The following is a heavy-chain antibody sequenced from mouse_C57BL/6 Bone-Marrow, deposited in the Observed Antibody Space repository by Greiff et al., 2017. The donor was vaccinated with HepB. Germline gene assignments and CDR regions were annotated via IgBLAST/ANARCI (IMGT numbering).Heavy chain of an antibody. Sequence: EVQLQESGGGLVQPGGSLKLSCAASGFTFSDYYMYWVRQTPEKRLEWVAYISNGGGSTYYPDTVKGRFTISRDNAKNTLYLQRSRLKSEDTAMYYCARNYYGSSYWYFDVWGTGTTVTVSS. CDR2: ISNGGGST. V-gene: IGHV5-12*01. CDR1: GFTFSDYY. CDR3: ARNYYGSSYWYFDV. J-gene: IGHJ1*03. D-gene: IGHD1-1*01.